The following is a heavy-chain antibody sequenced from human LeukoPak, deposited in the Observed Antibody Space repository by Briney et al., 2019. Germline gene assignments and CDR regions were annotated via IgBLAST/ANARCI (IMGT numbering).Heavy chain of an antibody. D-gene: IGHD3-16*02. CDR2: ISAYNGNT. J-gene: IGHJ4*02. V-gene: IGHV1-18*01. Sequence: GASVKVSCKASGYSFTSFPIIWVRQAPGQGLEWMGWISAYNGNTNYAQKLQGRVIMTTDTSTNTAFMELRSLTSDDTAVYYCARVMGGSYLDYWGQGTLVIVSS. CDR3: ARVMGGSYLDY. CDR1: GYSFTSFP.